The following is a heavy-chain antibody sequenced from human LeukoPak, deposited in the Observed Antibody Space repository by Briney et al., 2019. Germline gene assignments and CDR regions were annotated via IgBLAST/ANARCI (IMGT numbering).Heavy chain of an antibody. V-gene: IGHV1-69*13. D-gene: IGHD1-26*01. J-gene: IGHJ6*02. CDR1: GGTFSSYA. CDR3: ARGPTVGAAAYYYYGMDV. CDR2: IIPIFGTA. Sequence: SVKVSCKASGGTFSSYAISWVRQPPGQGLEWMGGIIPIFGTANYAQKFQGRVTITADESTSTDYMELSSLRSEDTAVYYCARGPTVGAAAYYYYGMDVWGQGTTVTVSS.